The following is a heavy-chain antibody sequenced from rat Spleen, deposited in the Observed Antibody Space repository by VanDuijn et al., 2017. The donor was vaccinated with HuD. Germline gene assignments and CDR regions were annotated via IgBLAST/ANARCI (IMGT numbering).Heavy chain of an antibody. CDR3: ARSDGVHYYLPFAD. D-gene: IGHD1-12*02. V-gene: IGHV3-3*01. J-gene: IGHJ3*01. CDR1: GYSITSSYR. Sequence: EVQLQESGPGLVKPSQSLSLTCSVTGYSITSSYRWNWIRKFPGNKLEWMGYINSAGTTNYNPSLKSRISITRDTSKNKFFVQVNSITAEDTATYYCARSDGVHYYLPFADWGQGTLVTVSS. CDR2: INSAGTT.